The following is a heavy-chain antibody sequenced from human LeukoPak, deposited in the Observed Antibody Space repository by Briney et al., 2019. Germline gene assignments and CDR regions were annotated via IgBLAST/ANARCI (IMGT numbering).Heavy chain of an antibody. CDR2: IYYSGST. CDR3: ARDFDDSSGYYYAGYGMDV. J-gene: IGHJ6*02. D-gene: IGHD3-22*01. V-gene: IGHV4-30-4*08. Sequence: PSETLSLTCTVSGGSISSYYWSWIRQPPGKGLEWIGYIYYSGSTYCNPSLKSRVTISVDTSKNQFSLKLSSVTAADTAVYYCARDFDDSSGYYYAGYGMDVWGQGTTVTVSS. CDR1: GGSISSYY.